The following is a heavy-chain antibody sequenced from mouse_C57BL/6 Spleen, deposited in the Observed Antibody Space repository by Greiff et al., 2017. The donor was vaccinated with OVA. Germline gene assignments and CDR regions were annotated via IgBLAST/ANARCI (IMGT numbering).Heavy chain of an antibody. CDR2: IDPSDSET. D-gene: IGHD4-1*01. V-gene: IGHV1-52*01. CDR1: GYTFTSYW. CDR3: ARWITGNYYAMDY. Sequence: QVQLKQPGAELVRPGSSVKLSCKASGYTFTSYWMHWVKQRPIQGLEWIGNIDPSDSETHYNQKFKDKATLTVDKSSSTAYMQLSSLTSEDSAVYYCARWITGNYYAMDYWGQGTSVTVSS. J-gene: IGHJ4*01.